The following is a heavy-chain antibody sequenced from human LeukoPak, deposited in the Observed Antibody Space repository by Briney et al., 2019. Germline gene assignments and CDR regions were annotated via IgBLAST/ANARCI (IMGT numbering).Heavy chain of an antibody. Sequence: PSETLSLTCAVYGGSFSGYYWSWIRQPPGKGLEWIGEINHSGSTNYNPSLKSRVTISVDTSKNQFSLKLSSVTAADTAVYYCATRRSYRPFDYWGQGTLVTVSS. CDR2: INHSGST. CDR3: ATRRSYRPFDY. D-gene: IGHD3-16*02. V-gene: IGHV4-34*01. CDR1: GGSFSGYY. J-gene: IGHJ4*02.